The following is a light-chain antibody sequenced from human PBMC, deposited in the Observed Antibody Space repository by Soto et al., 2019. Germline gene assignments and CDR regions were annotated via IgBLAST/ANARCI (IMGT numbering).Light chain of an antibody. J-gene: IGLJ2*01. CDR3: AAWDNNLGGPA. CDR1: NSNIGSKY. CDR2: RNN. V-gene: IGLV1-47*01. Sequence: QSVLTQPPSASGTPGQRVSISCSGSNSNIGSKYVYWYQQLPGTAPKLLMYRNNQRPSGVPERFSGSKSGTSASLAISGLRSEDEADYYCAAWDNNLGGPAFGGGTKLTVL.